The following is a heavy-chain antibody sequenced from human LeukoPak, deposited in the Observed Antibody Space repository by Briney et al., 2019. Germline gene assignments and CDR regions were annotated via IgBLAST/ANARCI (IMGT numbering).Heavy chain of an antibody. CDR2: ITSSSSAK. V-gene: IGHV3-48*01. CDR3: TRDQEGSDY. Sequence: GGSLRLSCVASGFTFSTYSMNWVRQAPGKGLEWVSYITSSSSAKYYADSVKGRFTISRDDAENSLYLQMNSLRAEDTAVYYCTRDQEGSDYWGQGTLVTVSS. CDR1: GFTFSTYS. J-gene: IGHJ4*02.